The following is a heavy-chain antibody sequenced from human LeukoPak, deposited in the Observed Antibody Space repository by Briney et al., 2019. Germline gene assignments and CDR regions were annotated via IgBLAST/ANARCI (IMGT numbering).Heavy chain of an antibody. CDR2: IFSSGST. D-gene: IGHD4-23*01. Sequence: PSETLSLTCTVSGEFINNNYWSWIRQPAGKGLEWIGRIFSSGSTLYNASLKSRVTMSVDTSKSQFSLKLNSVTAADSAVYYCARVGYGGYGALDYWGQGTLVTVSS. J-gene: IGHJ4*02. CDR1: GEFINNNY. CDR3: ARVGYGGYGALDY. V-gene: IGHV4-4*07.